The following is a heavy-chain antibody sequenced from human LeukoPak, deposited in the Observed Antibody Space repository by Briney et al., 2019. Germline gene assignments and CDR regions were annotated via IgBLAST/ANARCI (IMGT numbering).Heavy chain of an antibody. CDR3: AGTSRGLSDYVTPWQYYGMDV. D-gene: IGHD4-17*01. J-gene: IGHJ6*04. Sequence: SETLSLTRAVYGGSFSGYYWSWIRQPPGKGLEWIGEINHSGSTNYNPSLKSRVTISVDTSKNQFSLKLSSVTAADTAVYYCAGTSRGLSDYVTPWQYYGMDVWGKGTTVTVSS. V-gene: IGHV4-34*01. CDR2: INHSGST. CDR1: GGSFSGYY.